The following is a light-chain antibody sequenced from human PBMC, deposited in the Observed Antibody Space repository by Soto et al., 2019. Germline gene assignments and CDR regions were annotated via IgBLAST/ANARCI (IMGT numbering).Light chain of an antibody. V-gene: IGKV3-11*01. CDR2: DAS. J-gene: IGKJ4*01. Sequence: EIVLTQSPATLSLSPGERATLSCRASQSVSSYLAWYQQKPGQAPRLLIYDASNRATGIPARFSGSGSGTDFTLTISSLEPEDFAVYYCQQRSNWPPGGPRTFGGGTKVDIK. CDR3: QQRSNWPPGGPRT. CDR1: QSVSSY.